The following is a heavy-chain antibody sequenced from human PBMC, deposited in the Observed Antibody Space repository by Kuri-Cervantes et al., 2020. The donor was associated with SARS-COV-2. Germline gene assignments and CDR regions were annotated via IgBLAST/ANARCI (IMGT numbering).Heavy chain of an antibody. D-gene: IGHD2-2*02. CDR3: ARIVRAQLLYGDAFDI. J-gene: IGHJ3*02. V-gene: IGHV4-38-2*01. Sequence: ESLKISCAVSGYSISSGYYWGWIRQPPGKGLEWIGSIYHSGSTYYNPSLKSRVTISVDTSKNQFSLKLSSVTAADTAVYYCARIVRAQLLYGDAFDIWGQGTMVTVSS. CDR2: IYHSGST. CDR1: GYSISSGYY.